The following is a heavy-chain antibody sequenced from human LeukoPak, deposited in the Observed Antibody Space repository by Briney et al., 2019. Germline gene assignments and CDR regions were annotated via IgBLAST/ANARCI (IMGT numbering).Heavy chain of an antibody. D-gene: IGHD3-22*01. J-gene: IGHJ4*02. Sequence: ASVKVSCKASGYTFTSYGISWVRQAPGQGLEWMGWISAYNGNTNYAQKVQGRVTMTTDTSTSTAYMELRSLRSDDTAVYYCARSRHYDSSPRYYFDYWGQGTLVTVSS. CDR1: GYTFTSYG. V-gene: IGHV1-18*01. CDR2: ISAYNGNT. CDR3: ARSRHYDSSPRYYFDY.